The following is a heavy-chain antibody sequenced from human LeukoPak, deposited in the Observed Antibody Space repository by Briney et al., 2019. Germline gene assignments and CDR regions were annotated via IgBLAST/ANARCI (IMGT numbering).Heavy chain of an antibody. J-gene: IGHJ3*02. CDR2: ISYDGSNK. CDR1: GFTFSSYA. V-gene: IGHV3-30-3*01. CDR3: ARVRSDNWKYENAFDI. D-gene: IGHD1-7*01. Sequence: GGSLRLSCAASGFTFSSYAMHWVRQAPGKGLEWVAVISYDGSNKYYADSVKGRFTISRDNSKNTLNLQMNSLRAEDTAVYHCARVRSDNWKYENAFDIWGQGTMVTVSS.